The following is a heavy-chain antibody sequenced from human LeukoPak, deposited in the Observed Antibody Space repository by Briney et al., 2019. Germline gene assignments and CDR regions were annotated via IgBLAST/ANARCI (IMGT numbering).Heavy chain of an antibody. J-gene: IGHJ4*02. CDR2: IYYSGST. CDR1: GGSISSGDYY. D-gene: IGHD6-6*01. V-gene: IGHV4-61*08. CDR3: ARDSPYSSSAGGFDY. Sequence: PSETLSLTCTVSGGSISSGDYYWSWIRQPPGKGLEWIGYIYYSGSTNYNPSLKRRVTISVDTSKNQFPLKLSSVTAADTAVYYCARDSPYSSSAGGFDYWGQGTLVTVSS.